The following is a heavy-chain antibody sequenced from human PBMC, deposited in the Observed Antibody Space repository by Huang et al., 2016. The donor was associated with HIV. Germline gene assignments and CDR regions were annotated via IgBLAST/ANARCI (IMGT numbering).Heavy chain of an antibody. Sequence: GFTLNKGGMSGVGRRRGKGLEWVGRSKSKSDGGTTDYAAPVKGRFTISRDDSKDTLYLYMNNLKTEDTAVYYCTTLWFGEDAFDMWGQGTTVTVSS. V-gene: IGHV3-15*01. CDR2: SKSKSDGGTT. CDR1: GFTLNKGG. CDR3: TTLWFGEDAFDM. J-gene: IGHJ3*02. D-gene: IGHD3-10*01.